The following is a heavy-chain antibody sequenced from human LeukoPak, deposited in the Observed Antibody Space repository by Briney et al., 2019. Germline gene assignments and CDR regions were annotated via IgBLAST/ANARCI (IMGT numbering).Heavy chain of an antibody. D-gene: IGHD6-19*01. Sequence: QSGGSLRLSCAASGFTFDDYAMHWVRQAPGKGLEWVSGISWNSGSIGYADSVKGRFTISRDNAKNSLYLQMNSLRAEDTALYYCAKDLEQWPPYGMDVWGQGTTVTVSS. CDR3: AKDLEQWPPYGMDV. V-gene: IGHV3-9*01. CDR2: ISWNSGSI. J-gene: IGHJ6*02. CDR1: GFTFDDYA.